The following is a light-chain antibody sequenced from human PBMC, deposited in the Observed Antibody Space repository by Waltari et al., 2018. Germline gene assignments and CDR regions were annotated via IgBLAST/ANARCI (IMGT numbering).Light chain of an antibody. CDR2: GSS. V-gene: IGLV1-40*01. CDR3: QSYDTSLSVV. CDR1: GSNIGAGYD. Sequence: QSVLPQPPSVSGAPGQRVTIPCTGSGSNIGAGYDVHWYQQLPRAAPKLLIYGSSTRPLGVPDRFFGSTSGTSASLAITGLQAEDEADYYCQSYDTSLSVVFGGGTKLTVL. J-gene: IGLJ3*02.